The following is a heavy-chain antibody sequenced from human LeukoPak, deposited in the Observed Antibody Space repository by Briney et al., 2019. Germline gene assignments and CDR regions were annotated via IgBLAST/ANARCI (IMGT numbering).Heavy chain of an antibody. D-gene: IGHD6-25*01. CDR3: AREGGFYRPLDY. CDR1: GGSVSSTNW. J-gene: IGHJ4*02. V-gene: IGHV4-4*02. Sequence: SETLSLTCGVSGGSVSSTNWWTWMRQPPGKGLEWIGEVHLDGRTNFNPSLKSRLTMSVDLSENHVSLKLTSVTAADTAVYYCAREGGFYRPLDYSGQGTLVTVSS. CDR2: VHLDGRT.